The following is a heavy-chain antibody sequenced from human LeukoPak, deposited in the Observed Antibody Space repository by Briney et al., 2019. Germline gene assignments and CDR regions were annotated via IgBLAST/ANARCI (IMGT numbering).Heavy chain of an antibody. Sequence: PSETLSLTCTVSGGSITGSTYYWGWIRQPPGKGLEWIVSVIHSGTTYYNPSLRSRVIVSMDTSKKQSSLRLSSVTAADTAVYYCARHDYDSSGRRRDYYFDYWSQGTLVTVSS. CDR1: GGSITGSTYY. CDR3: ARHDYDSSGRRRDYYFDY. D-gene: IGHD3-22*01. CDR2: VIHSGTT. J-gene: IGHJ4*02. V-gene: IGHV4-39*01.